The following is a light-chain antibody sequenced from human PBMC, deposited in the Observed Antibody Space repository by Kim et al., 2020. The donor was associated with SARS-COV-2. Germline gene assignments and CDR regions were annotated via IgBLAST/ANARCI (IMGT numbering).Light chain of an antibody. J-gene: IGKJ2*01. CDR3: QQYSNWPPYT. V-gene: IGKV3-15*01. CDR1: QSVSNN. Sequence: EIVMTQSPATLSLSPGERATLSCRASQSVSNNLAWYQRKPGQAPRLLIYGASTRATGIPARFSGSGSGTEFALTISSLQSEDFAVYYCQQYSNWPPYTCGQGTKLEI. CDR2: GAS.